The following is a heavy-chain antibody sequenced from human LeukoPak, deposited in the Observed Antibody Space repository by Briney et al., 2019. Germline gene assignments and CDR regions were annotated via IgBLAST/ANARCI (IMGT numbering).Heavy chain of an antibody. CDR2: MYYSGST. CDR1: GGSISSYY. CDR3: VALLAAAGYY. J-gene: IGHJ4*02. D-gene: IGHD6-13*01. Sequence: SETLSLTCTVSGGSISSYYWSWIRQPPGKGLEWIGYMYYSGSTNYNPSLKSRVTISVDTSRNQFSLKLSSVTAADTAVYYCVALLAAAGYYWGQGTLVTVSS. V-gene: IGHV4-59*08.